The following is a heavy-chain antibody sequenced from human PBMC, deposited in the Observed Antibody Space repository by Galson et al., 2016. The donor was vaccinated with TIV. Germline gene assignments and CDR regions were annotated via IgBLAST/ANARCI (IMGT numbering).Heavy chain of an antibody. J-gene: IGHJ4*02. CDR3: ARDRGGARTGVYDY. CDR2: IYSSGNT. V-gene: IGHV4-59*01. D-gene: IGHD3/OR15-3a*01. CDR1: GGSISSYY. Sequence: LSLTCAVSGGSISSYYWSWIRQPPGKGLEWIGYIYSSGNTNYKPSLQSRVTMSLDTSKNQFSLRLNSVTAADTAVYYCARDRGGARTGVYDYWGQGTLVTVSS.